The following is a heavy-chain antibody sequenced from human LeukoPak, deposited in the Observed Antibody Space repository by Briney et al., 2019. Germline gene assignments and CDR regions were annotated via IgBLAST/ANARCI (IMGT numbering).Heavy chain of an antibody. J-gene: IGHJ6*02. CDR1: GFTFSSYE. V-gene: IGHV3-48*03. CDR3: ATYSGYDGMDV. D-gene: IGHD5-12*01. Sequence: GGSLRLSCAASGFTFSSYEMNGVRQAPGKGLEWVSYISSSGSTIYYADSVKGRFTISRDNAKNSLYLQMNSLRAEDTAVYYCATYSGYDGMDVWGQGTTVTVSS. CDR2: ISSSGSTI.